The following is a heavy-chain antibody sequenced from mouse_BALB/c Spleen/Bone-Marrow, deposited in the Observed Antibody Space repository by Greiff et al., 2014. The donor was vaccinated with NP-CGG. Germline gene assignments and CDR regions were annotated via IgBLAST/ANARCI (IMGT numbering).Heavy chain of an antibody. Sequence: EVKLMESGGGLVKPGGSLKLSCAASGFTFSDYYMYWVRQTPDRRLEWVATISDGGDYTDYPDNVKGRFTISRGNAKNTLYLQMSSLKSEDTAMYYCARTYRPYALDYWGQGTSVTVSS. V-gene: IGHV5-4*02. CDR3: ARTYRPYALDY. CDR1: GFTFSDYY. J-gene: IGHJ4*01. D-gene: IGHD2-14*01. CDR2: ISDGGDYT.